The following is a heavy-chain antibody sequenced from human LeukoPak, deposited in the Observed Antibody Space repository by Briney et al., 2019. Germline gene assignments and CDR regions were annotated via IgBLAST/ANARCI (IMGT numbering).Heavy chain of an antibody. D-gene: IGHD5-18*01. V-gene: IGHV1-8*01. Sequence: ASVKVSCKASGYTFTSYDINWVRQATGQGLEWMGRMNPNSGNTGYAQKFQGRVTMTRNTSISTAYMELSSLKTEDTAVYYCTRRVDTAMVEGIDFDYWGQGTLVTVSS. J-gene: IGHJ4*02. CDR1: GYTFTSYD. CDR2: MNPNSGNT. CDR3: TRRVDTAMVEGIDFDY.